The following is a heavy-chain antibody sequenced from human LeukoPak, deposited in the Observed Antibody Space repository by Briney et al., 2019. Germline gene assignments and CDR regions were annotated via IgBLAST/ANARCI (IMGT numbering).Heavy chain of an antibody. D-gene: IGHD5-24*01. V-gene: IGHV4-38-2*02. CDR1: GYSISSGYY. Sequence: SETLSLTCSVSGYSISSGYYWGWIRQPPGKGLEWIASIYHSGSTYYNLSLKSRVTISVDTSKNQFSLKLTSVTAADTAVYYCARGLGEGYPDYWGPGTLVTVSS. CDR2: IYHSGST. CDR3: ARGLGEGYPDY. J-gene: IGHJ4*02.